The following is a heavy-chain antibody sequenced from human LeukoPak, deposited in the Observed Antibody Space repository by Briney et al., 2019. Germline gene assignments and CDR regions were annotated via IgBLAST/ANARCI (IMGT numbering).Heavy chain of an antibody. CDR1: GGSISGYY. J-gene: IGHJ4*02. CDR3: ARGWYYDSSGYYWTPFDY. D-gene: IGHD3-22*01. Sequence: SETLSLTCTVSGGSISGYYWSWIRQPAGKGLEWIGRIYTSGSTNYNPSLKSRVTMSVDTSKNQFSLKLSSVTAADTAVYYCARGWYYDSSGYYWTPFDYWGQGTLVTVSS. V-gene: IGHV4-4*07. CDR2: IYTSGST.